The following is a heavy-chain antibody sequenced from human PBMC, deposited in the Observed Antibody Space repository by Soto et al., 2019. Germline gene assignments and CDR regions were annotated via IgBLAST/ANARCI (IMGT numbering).Heavy chain of an antibody. CDR3: ARDYLADQWLVS. CDR1: GFPFSAFG. D-gene: IGHD6-19*01. Sequence: QVQLVESGGGVVQPGTSLRLSCAGSGFPFSAFGMHWVRQAPGKGLEWIAVIWFDGSNPSYADSVKGRFTISRDNSKNTLYLQMNSLRGEDTAVYFCARDYLADQWLVSCGQGTLVTVSS. J-gene: IGHJ4*02. V-gene: IGHV3-33*01. CDR2: IWFDGSNP.